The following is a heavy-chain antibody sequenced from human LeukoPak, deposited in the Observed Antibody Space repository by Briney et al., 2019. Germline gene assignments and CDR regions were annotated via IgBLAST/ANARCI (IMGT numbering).Heavy chain of an antibody. CDR3: ARDRGPRGYGGNSPIDY. Sequence: GGSLRLSCAASGFAFGVHAMSWVRQAPGKGPEWVATIGSGADLFYAESVKGRFTISRDDPRNTLWLQMNSLRAEDTAVYYCARDRGPRGYGGNSPIDYWGQGTLVTVSS. CDR1: GFAFGVHA. D-gene: IGHD4-23*01. V-gene: IGHV3-23*01. CDR2: IGSGADL. J-gene: IGHJ4*02.